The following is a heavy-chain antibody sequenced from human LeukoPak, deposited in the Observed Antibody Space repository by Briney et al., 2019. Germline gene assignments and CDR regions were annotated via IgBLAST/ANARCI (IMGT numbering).Heavy chain of an antibody. D-gene: IGHD2-21*01. Sequence: PGGSLRLSCAASGFTFNIYAMSWVRQAPGKGLEWVSAITGSGVGTFYADSVEGRFTISRDTSNNTVYLQMHDLRVEDTAVYYCARDLASCSKGDCYSESAEYWGQGTLVIVSS. CDR3: ARDLASCSKGDCYSESAEY. CDR2: ITGSGVGT. V-gene: IGHV3-23*01. J-gene: IGHJ4*02. CDR1: GFTFNIYA.